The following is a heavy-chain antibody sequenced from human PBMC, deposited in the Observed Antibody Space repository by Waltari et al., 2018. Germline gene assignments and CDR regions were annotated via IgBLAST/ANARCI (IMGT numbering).Heavy chain of an antibody. D-gene: IGHD4-4*01. CDR2: INPNRGGT. CDR1: GYTFTGYY. CDR3: AMGMTTYGMDV. J-gene: IGHJ6*02. Sequence: QVQLVQSGAEVKKPGASVKVSCKASGYTFTGYYMHWVRQAPGQGLEWMGRINPNRGGTNYAQKFQGRVTMTRDTSISTAYMELSRLRSDDTAVYYCAMGMTTYGMDVWGQGTTVTVSS. V-gene: IGHV1-2*06.